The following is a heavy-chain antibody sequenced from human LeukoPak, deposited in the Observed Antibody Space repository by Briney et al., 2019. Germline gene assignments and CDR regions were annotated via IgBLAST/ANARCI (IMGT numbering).Heavy chain of an antibody. J-gene: IGHJ1*01. CDR1: GGSISSYY. D-gene: IGHD2-21*02. CDR2: IYYSGST. V-gene: IGHV4-59*01. CDR3: ARAYCGGDCYRIPPFFQH. Sequence: SETLSLTCTVSGGSISSYYWSWIRQPPGKGLEWIGYIYYSGSTNYNPSLKSRVTISVDTSKNQFSLKLSSVTAADTAVYYCARAYCGGDCYRIPPFFQHWGQGTLVTVSS.